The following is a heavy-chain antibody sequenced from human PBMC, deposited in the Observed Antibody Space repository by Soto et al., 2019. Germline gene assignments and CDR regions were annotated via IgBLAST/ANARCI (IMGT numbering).Heavy chain of an antibody. D-gene: IGHD3-22*01. CDR1: GGSLSNFG. CDR3: ARGDATKIVVTTYYAMDV. V-gene: IGHV1-69*12. Sequence: QVQLVQSGAEVKKPGSSVKVSCTASGGSLSNFGISWVRQAPGQGLEWMGAIIPVFGTPNYAQKFQDRVTISADESTTTVYMEVRSLTSEDTAVYYCARGDATKIVVTTYYAMDVWGQGTTVTVSS. CDR2: IIPVFGTP. J-gene: IGHJ6*02.